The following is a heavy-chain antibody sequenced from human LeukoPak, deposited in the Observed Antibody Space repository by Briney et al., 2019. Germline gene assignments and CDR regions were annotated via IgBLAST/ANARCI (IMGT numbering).Heavy chain of an antibody. CDR1: GFTFSTYA. Sequence: GGSLRLSCAASGFTFSTYAMNWVRQAPGKGLEWVSAISGSGGSTYYADSVKGRFTISRDNSRNTVYLQMNSLRVEDTAVYYCAKDVQLAAAIYYFDYWGQGTPVTVSS. CDR3: AKDVQLAAAIYYFDY. D-gene: IGHD6-13*01. J-gene: IGHJ4*02. CDR2: ISGSGGST. V-gene: IGHV3-23*01.